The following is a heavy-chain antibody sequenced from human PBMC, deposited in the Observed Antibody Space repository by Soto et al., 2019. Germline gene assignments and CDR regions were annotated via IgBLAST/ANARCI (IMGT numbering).Heavy chain of an antibody. Sequence: PGESLSLSCTASGFAFRTYAMSWVRRTPGKGLEWVSTVGSDGRNENYVDFVKGRFTVSRDNSRNTLSLQMDSLRAEDTAVYYCAGDYVRLNSLNNNYYSFGMDVWGQGTTVTVSS. D-gene: IGHD2-21*02. V-gene: IGHV3-23*01. CDR3: AGDYVRLNSLNNNYYSFGMDV. CDR2: VGSDGRNE. J-gene: IGHJ6*02. CDR1: GFAFRTYA.